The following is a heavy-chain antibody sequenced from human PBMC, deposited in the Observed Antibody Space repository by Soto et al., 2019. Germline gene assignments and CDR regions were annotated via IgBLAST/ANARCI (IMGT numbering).Heavy chain of an antibody. CDR2: ISPYSGYT. Sequence: ASVKVSCKGFGYSFMKYGINWVRQAPGQGLEWVGWISPYSGYTHSAQKFHGRLTLTTDTAASTAYMELRILRYADTALYYCAREASVIIPAAQPSRFDSWGQGTLVTVYS. J-gene: IGHJ4*02. CDR3: AREASVIIPAAQPSRFDS. D-gene: IGHD2-2*01. CDR1: GYSFMKYG. V-gene: IGHV1-18*01.